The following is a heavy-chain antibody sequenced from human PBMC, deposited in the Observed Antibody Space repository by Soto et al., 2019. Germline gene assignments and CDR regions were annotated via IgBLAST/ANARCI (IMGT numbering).Heavy chain of an antibody. V-gene: IGHV4-4*02. J-gene: IGHJ4*02. Sequence: QVQLQESGPGLLKPSGTLSLTCSVSGDSMSSSNWWNWVRQPPGKGLEWIGEAHHSGRTNYNPSLQSRVTTSVDTSQKLFSLKLASVTAADTAVYYCVGSEATALDYWGQGTLVTVSS. CDR1: GDSMSSSNW. CDR2: AHHSGRT. CDR3: VGSEATALDY.